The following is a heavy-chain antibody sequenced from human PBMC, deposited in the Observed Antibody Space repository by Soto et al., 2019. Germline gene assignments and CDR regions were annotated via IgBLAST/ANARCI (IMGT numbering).Heavy chain of an antibody. Sequence: PGGSLRLSCAASGFTFSDYYMSWIRRAPGKGLEWVSYISHSGSIVNYADSVKGRFTISRDNAKNSLYLQMNSLRAEDTAVYYCAKDSSYLAVDYWGQGTLVTVSS. CDR2: ISHSGSIV. CDR3: AKDSSYLAVDY. CDR1: GFTFSDYY. V-gene: IGHV3-11*01. D-gene: IGHD6-19*01. J-gene: IGHJ4*02.